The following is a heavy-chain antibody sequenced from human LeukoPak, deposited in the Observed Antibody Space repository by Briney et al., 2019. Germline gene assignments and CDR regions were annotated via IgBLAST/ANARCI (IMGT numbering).Heavy chain of an antibody. CDR3: ARGGGKIFDY. D-gene: IGHD3-16*01. CDR1: GFTFSSYW. V-gene: IGHV3-7*01. J-gene: IGHJ4*02. CDR2: IKQDGSEK. Sequence: GGSLRLSCAASGFTFSSYWMSWVRQAPGKGLEWVANIKQDGSEKYYVDSVKGRFTISRDNARDSLSLQMNSLRAEDTAVYYCARGGGKIFDYWGQGTLVTVSS.